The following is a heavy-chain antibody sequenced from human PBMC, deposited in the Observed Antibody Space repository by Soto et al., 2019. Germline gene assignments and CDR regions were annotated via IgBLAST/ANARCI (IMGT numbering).Heavy chain of an antibody. Sequence: QVHLLLQSGAEVKKPGSSVKVSCKASGGTPSNSAISWVRQAPGQGLECMGGIIPVFGLVKYAQNFQGRVPLTADESTNTAYMELSSLRPEDTAVYYCAGGRIVVVGSRAYYGMDVWGQGTTVTVSS. CDR3: AGGRIVVVGSRAYYGMDV. CDR2: IIPVFGLV. J-gene: IGHJ6*02. V-gene: IGHV1-69*01. CDR1: GGTPSNSA. D-gene: IGHD3-22*01.